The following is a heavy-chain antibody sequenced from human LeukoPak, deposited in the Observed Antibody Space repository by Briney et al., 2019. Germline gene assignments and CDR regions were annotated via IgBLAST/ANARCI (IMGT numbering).Heavy chain of an antibody. J-gene: IGHJ4*02. Sequence: TSETLSLTCAVYGGSFSGYYWSWIRQPPRKGLEWIGEINHSGSTNYNPSLKSRVTISVDTSKNQFSLKLSSVTAADTAVYYCARRARRYSSSRGVATMGAYFDYWGQGTLVTVSS. V-gene: IGHV4-34*01. CDR3: ARRARRYSSSRGVATMGAYFDY. D-gene: IGHD6-6*01. CDR1: GGSFSGYY. CDR2: INHSGST.